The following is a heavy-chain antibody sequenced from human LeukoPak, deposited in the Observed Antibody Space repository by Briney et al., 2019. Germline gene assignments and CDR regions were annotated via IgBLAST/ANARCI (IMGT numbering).Heavy chain of an antibody. CDR3: ARKLGYYYDSSGSIDAFDI. D-gene: IGHD3-22*01. Sequence: SETLSLTCTVSGGSISSYYWSWTRQPPGKGLEWIGYIYYTGSTNYSPSLKSRVTISLDTSKNHFSLKLSSVTAADTAVYYCARKLGYYYDSSGSIDAFDIWGQGTMVTVSS. CDR1: GGSISSYY. V-gene: IGHV4-59*01. CDR2: IYYTGST. J-gene: IGHJ3*02.